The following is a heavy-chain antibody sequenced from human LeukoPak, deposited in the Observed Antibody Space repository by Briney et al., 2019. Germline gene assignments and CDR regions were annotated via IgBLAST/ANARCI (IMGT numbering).Heavy chain of an antibody. CDR2: IWYDGSNK. D-gene: IGHD6-13*01. V-gene: IGHV3-33*01. CDR3: ARASRAAAGNDY. J-gene: IGHJ4*02. CDR1: GFTFSNHG. Sequence: GGSLRLSCAASGFTFSNHGMHWVRQAPGKGLEWVALIWYDGSNKEYAESVKGRFTISRDNSKNTLYLQMNSLRDEDTAVYYCARASRAAAGNDYWGQGTLVTVSS.